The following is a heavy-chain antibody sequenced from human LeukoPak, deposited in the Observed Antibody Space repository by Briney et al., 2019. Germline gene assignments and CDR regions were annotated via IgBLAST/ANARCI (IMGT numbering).Heavy chain of an antibody. J-gene: IGHJ4*02. Sequence: PGGSLRLSCAASGFTFSSYAMSWVRQAPGKGLEWVSGISWNSGSIGYADSVKGRFTISRDNAKNSLYLQMNSLRAEDTALYYCAKALTTVTTGADYWGQGTLVTVSS. CDR3: AKALTTVTTGADY. CDR2: ISWNSGSI. V-gene: IGHV3-9*01. CDR1: GFTFSSYA. D-gene: IGHD4-17*01.